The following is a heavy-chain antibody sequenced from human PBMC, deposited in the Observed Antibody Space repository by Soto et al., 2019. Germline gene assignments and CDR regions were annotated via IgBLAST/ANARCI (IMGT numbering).Heavy chain of an antibody. CDR2: ISYDGSKK. CDR1: GFTFSSYA. V-gene: IGHV3-30-3*01. J-gene: IGHJ4*02. Sequence: ESGGGVVQPGRSLRLSCAASGFTFSSYAMHWVRQAPGKGLEWVAVISYDGSKKYYADSVKGRFTISRDNSKNTLYLQMNSLRAEDTAVYDCARDPGSYFDYWGQGTLVTVSS. D-gene: IGHD3-10*01. CDR3: ARDPGSYFDY.